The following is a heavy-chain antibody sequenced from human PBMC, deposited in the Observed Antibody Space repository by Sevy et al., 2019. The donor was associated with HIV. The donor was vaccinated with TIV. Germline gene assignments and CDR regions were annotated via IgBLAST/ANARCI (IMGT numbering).Heavy chain of an antibody. D-gene: IGHD1-26*01. V-gene: IGHV1-18*01. CDR3: ARCRFPAPNNGMYSFDS. Sequence: ASVKVSCKASGYTFGIYDLIWVRQAPGQGLEWMGWITPYSGDTTYAQKFQGRVTMTTDTSTRTASMELSSLTSDDAGVYYCARCRFPAPNNGMYSFDSWAQGTLVTVSS. CDR1: GYTFGIYD. CDR2: ITPYSGDT. J-gene: IGHJ4*02.